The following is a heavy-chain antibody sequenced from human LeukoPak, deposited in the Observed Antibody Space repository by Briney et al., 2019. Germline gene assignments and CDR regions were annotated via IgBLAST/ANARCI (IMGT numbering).Heavy chain of an antibody. CDR1: GGTFTSYA. D-gene: IGHD4-11*01. CDR3: GRGLLVTTGYYYYYMDV. Sequence: GSSVKVSCTASGGTFTSYAISWVRHAPGQGLEWMGGIITIFGTANYAQKFQGRVTITTDESTSTAYMELSSLRSEDTAVYYCGRGLLVTTGYYYYYMDVWGKGTTVTVSS. J-gene: IGHJ6*03. V-gene: IGHV1-69*05. CDR2: IITIFGTA.